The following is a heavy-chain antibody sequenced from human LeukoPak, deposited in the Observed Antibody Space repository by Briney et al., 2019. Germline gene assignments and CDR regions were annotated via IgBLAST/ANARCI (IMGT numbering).Heavy chain of an antibody. J-gene: IGHJ4*02. D-gene: IGHD4-17*01. V-gene: IGHV4-4*09. CDR2: MYNSGGI. Sequence: PSETLSLTCTVPGDSISNYHWSWIRQPPGKGLEWIGYMYNSGGINYNPSLKSRVTISVDTSENQFSLKLTSVTAADTAVYYCVATTKRDYGDTNLDYWGQGTLVTVSS. CDR3: VATTKRDYGDTNLDY. CDR1: GDSISNYH.